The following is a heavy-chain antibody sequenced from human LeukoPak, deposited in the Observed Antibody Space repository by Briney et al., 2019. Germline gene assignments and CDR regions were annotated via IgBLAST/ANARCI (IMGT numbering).Heavy chain of an antibody. V-gene: IGHV4-61*02. D-gene: IGHD1-26*01. CDR3: ARGGYSGSSYVY. CDR2: IYTSGST. J-gene: IGHJ4*02. CDR1: GGSISSGSYY. Sequence: SESLSLTCTVSGGSISSGSYYWSWIRQPAGKGLEWIGRIYTSGSTNYNPSLKSRVTISVDTSKNQFSLKLSSVTAADTAVYYCARGGYSGSSYVYWGQGTLVTVSS.